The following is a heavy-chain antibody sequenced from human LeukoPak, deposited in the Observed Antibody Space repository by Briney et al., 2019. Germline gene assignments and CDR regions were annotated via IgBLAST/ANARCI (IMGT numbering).Heavy chain of an antibody. D-gene: IGHD1-26*01. Sequence: SETLSLTCTVSGGSFSSSSYYWGWIRQPPGKGLEWIGSIYYSGSTYYNPSLKSRVTISVDTSKNQFSLKLSSVTAADTAVYYCARDLSGSYYIFWGQGTLVTVSS. CDR3: ARDLSGSYYIF. V-gene: IGHV4-39*07. CDR2: IYYSGST. CDR1: GGSFSSSSYY. J-gene: IGHJ4*02.